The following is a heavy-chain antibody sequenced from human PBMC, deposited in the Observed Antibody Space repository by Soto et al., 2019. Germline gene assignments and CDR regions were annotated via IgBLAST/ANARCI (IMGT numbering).Heavy chain of an antibody. CDR1: GFNFDDHA. D-gene: IGHD2-15*01. J-gene: IGHJ4*02. Sequence: EVPLVESGGGLAQPGWSRRLSCAASGFNFDDHAMHWVRQTPGKGLEWVSGISWNSVTINYADSIKGRFTISRDNAKRTLYLQMNNLRPADTAMYFCVKEIAARIHWGQGTLVTVSS. CDR3: VKEIAARIH. V-gene: IGHV3-9*01. CDR2: ISWNSVTI.